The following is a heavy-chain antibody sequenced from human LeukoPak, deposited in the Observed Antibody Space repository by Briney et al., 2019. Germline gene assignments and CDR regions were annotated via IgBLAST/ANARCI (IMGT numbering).Heavy chain of an antibody. D-gene: IGHD6-13*01. CDR2: IYHGGIT. V-gene: IGHV4-39*07. CDR1: GGSISSNSYY. Sequence: SQTLSLTCTVSGGSISSNSYYWAWVRQPPGKGLEWIGTIYHGGITSYNPSLKSRITFSRDTSKNQFSLTLSSVTVADTAVYFCARGNQKQQLVPPYFDYWGQGTLVTVSS. J-gene: IGHJ4*02. CDR3: ARGNQKQQLVPPYFDY.